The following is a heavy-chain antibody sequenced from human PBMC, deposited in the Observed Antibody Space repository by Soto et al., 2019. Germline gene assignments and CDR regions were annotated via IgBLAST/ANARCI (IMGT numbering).Heavy chain of an antibody. CDR2: INWNGGTT. V-gene: IGHV3-20*04. D-gene: IGHD3-10*01. Sequence: GSLRLSCVASGFIFDDYGMNWVRQVPGKGLEWVSGINWNGGTTHYADSVKGRFTISRDNAKNSLYLQMNSLRAEDTAWYYCAKSQSPMVRGVIEAFDYWGQGT. CDR3: AKSQSPMVRGVIEAFDY. CDR1: GFIFDDYG. J-gene: IGHJ4*02.